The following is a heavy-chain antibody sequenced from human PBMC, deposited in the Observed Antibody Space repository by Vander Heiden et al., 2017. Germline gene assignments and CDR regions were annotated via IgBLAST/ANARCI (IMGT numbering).Heavy chain of an antibody. Sequence: QLHLPESGPGLVKPSETLSLTCTVSGGSISDYYWTGSRQTPGKGLEWIADVSNSGTTNYNPSRKSRVSISLDTSKNQFSLNLSSVTAADTAIYYCARMPHYDIMTGIDYWGQGTLVTVSS. CDR1: GGSISDYY. CDR3: ARMPHYDIMTGIDY. CDR2: VSNSGTT. J-gene: IGHJ4*02. D-gene: IGHD3-9*01. V-gene: IGHV4-59*08.